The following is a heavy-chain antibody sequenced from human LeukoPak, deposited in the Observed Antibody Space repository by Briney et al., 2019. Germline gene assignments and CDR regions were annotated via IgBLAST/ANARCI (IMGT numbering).Heavy chain of an antibody. CDR3: ARYNTLSRGFSAVDY. CDR2: LSNSGST. V-gene: IGHV4-59*13. Sequence: SETLSLTCSVAGGSINNYHWSWIRQSPGKGREWIGFLSNSGSTYYSASLRSRVTISVDTSKNHVSLKLRAVTAADTALYYCARYNTLSRGFSAVDYWGQGTRVTVSS. CDR1: GGSINNYH. J-gene: IGHJ4*02. D-gene: IGHD3-10*01.